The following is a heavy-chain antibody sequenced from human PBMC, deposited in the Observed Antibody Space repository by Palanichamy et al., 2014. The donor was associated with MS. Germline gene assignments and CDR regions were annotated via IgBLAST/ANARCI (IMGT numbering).Heavy chain of an antibody. V-gene: IGHV1-2*04. Sequence: VQLVQSGAEVKKPGASVKVSCKASGYTFTGYYMHWVRQAPGQGLEWMGWINPNSGGTNYAQKFQGWVTMTRDTSISTAYMELSRLRSDDTAVYYCARDRRVGNAIIYYYYYGMDVWGQGTTVTVSS. J-gene: IGHJ6*02. CDR1: GYTFTGYY. CDR2: INPNSGGT. CDR3: ARDRRVGNAIIYYYYYGMDV. D-gene: IGHD2-15*01.